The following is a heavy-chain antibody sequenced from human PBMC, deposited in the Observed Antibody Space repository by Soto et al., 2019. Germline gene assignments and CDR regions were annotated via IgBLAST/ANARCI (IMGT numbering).Heavy chain of an antibody. CDR2: IIPVFGTT. CDR3: ARSRATTVAFDI. J-gene: IGHJ3*02. D-gene: IGHD1-1*01. Sequence: QVQLVQSGAEVKKPGSSVKVSYKASGGTFSSYAFTWVRQAPGQGLEWMGRIIPVFGTTNYAQKFQGRVTIIADESTSTAYMELSSLRSEDTAIYYCARSRATTVAFDIWGQGTLVTVSS. V-gene: IGHV1-69*01. CDR1: GGTFSSYA.